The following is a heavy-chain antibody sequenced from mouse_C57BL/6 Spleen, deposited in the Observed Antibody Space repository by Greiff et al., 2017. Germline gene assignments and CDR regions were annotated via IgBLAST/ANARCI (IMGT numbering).Heavy chain of an antibody. CDR2: IYPGDGDT. V-gene: IGHV1-82*01. J-gene: IGHJ2*01. D-gene: IGHD2-5*01. CDR1: GYAFSSSW. CDR3: ARTPHSNYDY. Sequence: LQESGPELVKPGASVKISCKASGYAFSSSWMNWVKQRPGKGLEWIGRIYPGDGDTNYNGKFKGKATLTADKSSSTAYMQLSSLTSEDSAVYFCARTPHSNYDYWGQGTTLTVSS.